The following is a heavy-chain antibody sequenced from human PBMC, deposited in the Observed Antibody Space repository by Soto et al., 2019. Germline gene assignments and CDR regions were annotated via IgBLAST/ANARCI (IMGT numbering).Heavy chain of an antibody. Sequence: GGSLRLSCAASGFTFSSYGMHWVRQAPGKGLEWVAVISYDGSNKYYADSVKGRFTISRDNSKNTLYLQMNSLRAEDTAVYYCAKDRHYYCSGSYYPTLGMDVWGQGTTVTVSS. CDR3: AKDRHYYCSGSYYPTLGMDV. V-gene: IGHV3-30*18. CDR1: GFTFSSYG. D-gene: IGHD3-10*01. CDR2: ISYDGSNK. J-gene: IGHJ6*02.